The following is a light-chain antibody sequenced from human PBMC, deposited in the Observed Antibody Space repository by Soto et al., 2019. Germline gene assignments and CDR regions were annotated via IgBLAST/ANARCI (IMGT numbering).Light chain of an antibody. V-gene: IGKV3-20*01. CDR1: QRITNNF. J-gene: IGKJ2*01. CDR2: GAS. Sequence: EIVLTQSPGALSLYPGERATLSCRASQRITNNFLPWFQQKPGLARRLLFHGASTRASVVPGRFSGGGSGTDFVLTISRLEPEDFAVYYCQQYGLSPFTFGQGTKRQF. CDR3: QQYGLSPFT.